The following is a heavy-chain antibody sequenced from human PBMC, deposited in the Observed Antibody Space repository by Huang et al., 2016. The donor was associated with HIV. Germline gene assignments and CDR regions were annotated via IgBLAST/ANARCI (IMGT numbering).Heavy chain of an antibody. Sequence: QVRLEQWGPNLLKPSDTLSLKCAVYGGSFSDYFWTWIRQSPVKGLEWIGEVNHRGSATQNPSLRSRVSMSVDSSKNQFYLNLTSVTAADTAVYFCARPKMTATPSDSSWSYFDFWGRGTPVTVSS. CDR3: ARPKMTATPSDSSWSYFDF. J-gene: IGHJ4*02. CDR2: VNHRGSA. D-gene: IGHD3-10*01. V-gene: IGHV4-34*01. CDR1: GGSFSDYF.